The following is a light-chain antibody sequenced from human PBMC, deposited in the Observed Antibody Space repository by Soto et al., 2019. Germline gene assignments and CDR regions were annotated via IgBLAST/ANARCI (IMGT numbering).Light chain of an antibody. Sequence: SAGARSLTDAKSATLSCRTSQSLTSKYLAWYQQKPGQGPRLLIYYASTRASGVPDRFSGSGSGTEFTLTISSLQSEDFAVYYCQQYNNWCSITFGQGTRLEI. CDR2: YAS. CDR1: QSLTSKY. CDR3: QQYNNWCSIT. V-gene: IGKV3D-15*01. J-gene: IGKJ5*01.